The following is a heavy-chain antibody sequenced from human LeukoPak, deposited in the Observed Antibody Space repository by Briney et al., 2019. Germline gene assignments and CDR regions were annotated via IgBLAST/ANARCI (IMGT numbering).Heavy chain of an antibody. D-gene: IGHD2-15*01. J-gene: IGHJ3*02. Sequence: PGGSLRLSCAASGFIFSNYGMRWVRQAPGKGLEWVSVIYSGGSTYYADSVKGRFTISRDNSKNTLYLQMNSLRAEDTAVYYCARGLVYCSGGSCYSIAFDIWGQGTMVTVSS. CDR1: GFIFSNYG. CDR3: ARGLVYCSGGSCYSIAFDI. CDR2: IYSGGST. V-gene: IGHV3-66*01.